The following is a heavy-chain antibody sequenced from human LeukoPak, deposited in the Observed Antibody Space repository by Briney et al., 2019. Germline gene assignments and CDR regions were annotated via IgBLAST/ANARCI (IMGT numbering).Heavy chain of an antibody. CDR3: ARGKTSGRYYFDY. D-gene: IGHD2-15*01. CDR2: IYYSGST. CDR1: GGSISSYY. J-gene: IGHJ4*02. V-gene: IGHV4-59*08. Sequence: PSQTLSLTCTVSGGSISSYYWSWIRQPPGKGLEWIGYIYYSGSTNYNPSLKSRVTISVDTSKNQFSLKLSSVTAADTAVYYCARGKTSGRYYFDYWGQGTLVTVSS.